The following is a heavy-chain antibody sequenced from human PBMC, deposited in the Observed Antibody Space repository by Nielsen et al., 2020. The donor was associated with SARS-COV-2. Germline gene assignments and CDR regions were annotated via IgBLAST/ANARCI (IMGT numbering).Heavy chain of an antibody. CDR3: ARAWAYDYVWGSYRPFDY. Sequence: GGSLRLSCAASGFTFSSYAMHWVRQAPGKGLEYVSAISSNGGSTYYANSVKGRFTISRDNSKNTLYLQMGSLRAEDMAVYYCARAWAYDYVWGSYRPFDYWGQGTLVTVSS. CDR1: GFTFSSYA. CDR2: ISSNGGST. V-gene: IGHV3-64*01. J-gene: IGHJ4*02. D-gene: IGHD3-16*02.